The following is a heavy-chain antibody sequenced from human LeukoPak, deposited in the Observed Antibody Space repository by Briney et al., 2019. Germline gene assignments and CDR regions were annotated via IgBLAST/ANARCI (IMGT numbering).Heavy chain of an antibody. Sequence: ASVKVSCKASGYTFTAYSMHWVRQAPGQGLEWMGWINPNSGGTNYAQKFQGRVTMTRDTSITTAYMELSSLRSEDTAVYYCASRAGDTAMVRRGFDYWGQGTLVTVSS. CDR2: INPNSGGT. CDR1: GYTFTAYS. V-gene: IGHV1-2*02. CDR3: ASRAGDTAMVRRGFDY. D-gene: IGHD5-18*01. J-gene: IGHJ4*02.